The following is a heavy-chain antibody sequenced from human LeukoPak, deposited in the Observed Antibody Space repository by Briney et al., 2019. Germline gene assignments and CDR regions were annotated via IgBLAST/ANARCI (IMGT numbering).Heavy chain of an antibody. CDR1: GLTFSSYA. D-gene: IGHD1-26*01. CDR2: ISYDGSNK. V-gene: IGHV3-30-3*01. Sequence: GGSLRLSCAASGLTFSSYAMHWVRQAPGKGLEWVAVISYDGSNKYYADSVKGRFTISRDNSKNTLYLQMNSLRAEDTAVYYCARDLTSGSYDGWGQGTLVTVSS. CDR3: ARDLTSGSYDG. J-gene: IGHJ4*02.